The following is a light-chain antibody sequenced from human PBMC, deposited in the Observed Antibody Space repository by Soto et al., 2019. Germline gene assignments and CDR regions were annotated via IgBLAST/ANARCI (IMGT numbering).Light chain of an antibody. CDR3: QQYYSTPPT. Sequence: DIVMTQSPDSLAVSLDERATINCKSSQSVLYSSNNMNYLAWYQQRPGQPPKLLIYWASTRESGVPDRFSGSGSGTDFTLTITSLQAEDVAVYYCQQYYSTPPTFGQGTKLEIK. CDR1: QSVLYSSNNMNY. J-gene: IGKJ2*01. CDR2: WAS. V-gene: IGKV4-1*01.